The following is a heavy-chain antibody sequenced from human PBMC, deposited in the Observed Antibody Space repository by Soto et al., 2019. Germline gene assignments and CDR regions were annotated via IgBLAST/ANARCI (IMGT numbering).Heavy chain of an antibody. Sequence: QLQLQESGPGLVKPSETLSLTCTVSGGSISSSSYYWGWIRQPPGKGLEWIGSIYYSGSTYYNPSLKSRVTISVGTSKNQFSLKLSSVTAADTAVYYCARYFHGYCSGGSCLPQDAFDIWGQGTMVTVSS. V-gene: IGHV4-39*01. D-gene: IGHD2-15*01. CDR3: ARYFHGYCSGGSCLPQDAFDI. CDR2: IYYSGST. J-gene: IGHJ3*02. CDR1: GGSISSSSYY.